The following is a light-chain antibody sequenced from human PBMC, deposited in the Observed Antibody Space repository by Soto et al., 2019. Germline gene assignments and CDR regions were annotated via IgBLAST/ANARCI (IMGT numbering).Light chain of an antibody. J-gene: IGKJ3*01. CDR3: QQYNSYPT. CDR1: QSISSW. Sequence: DIQMTQSPSTLSASVGDRVTITCRASQSISSWLAWYQQKPGKAPKLLIYDASSLESGVPSRFSGSGSGTEFTLTISSLQPDDFETYYCQQYNSYPTFGPGTKVDIK. V-gene: IGKV1-5*01. CDR2: DAS.